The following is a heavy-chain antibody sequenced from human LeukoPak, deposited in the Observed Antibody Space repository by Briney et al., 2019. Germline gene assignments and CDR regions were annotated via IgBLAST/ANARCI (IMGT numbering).Heavy chain of an antibody. V-gene: IGHV1-69*04. D-gene: IGHD6-19*01. CDR1: GGTFSSYA. J-gene: IGHJ4*02. Sequence: SVKVSCKASGGTFSSYAISWVRQAPGQGLEWMGRIIPILGIANYAQKFQGRVTITADKSTSTAYMELSGLRSEDTAVYYCARDMGGSSGIFDYWGQGTLVTVSS. CDR3: ARDMGGSSGIFDY. CDR2: IIPILGIA.